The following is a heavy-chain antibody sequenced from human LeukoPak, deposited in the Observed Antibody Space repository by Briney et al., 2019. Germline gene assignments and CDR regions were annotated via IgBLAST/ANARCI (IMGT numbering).Heavy chain of an antibody. V-gene: IGHV3-66*01. CDR2: IYSGGST. D-gene: IGHD5-24*01. CDR3: ARMARVDPFDY. Sequence: QPGGSLRLSCAASGFTVSSNYMSWVRQAPGKGLEWVSVIYSGGSTYDADSVKGRFTISRDNSKNTLYLQMNSLRAEDTAVYYCARMARVDPFDYWGQGTLVTVSS. CDR1: GFTVSSNY. J-gene: IGHJ4*02.